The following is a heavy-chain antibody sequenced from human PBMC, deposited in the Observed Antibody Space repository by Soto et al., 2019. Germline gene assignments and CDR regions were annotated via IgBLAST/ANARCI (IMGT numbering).Heavy chain of an antibody. CDR2: ISGSGGST. V-gene: IGHV3-23*01. J-gene: IGHJ5*02. CDR1: GFTFSSYA. Sequence: PGGSLRLSCAASGFTFSSYAMSWVRQAPGKGLEWVSAISGSGGSTYYADSVKGRFTISRDNSKXXXXXXXXXXXXXDTAVYYCAKGIAVALYNWFDPWGQGTLVTVSS. CDR3: AKGIAVALYNWFDP. D-gene: IGHD6-19*01.